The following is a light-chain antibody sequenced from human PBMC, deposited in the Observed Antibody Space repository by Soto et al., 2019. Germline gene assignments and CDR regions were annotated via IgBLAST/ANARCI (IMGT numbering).Light chain of an antibody. CDR2: DVS. J-gene: IGLJ1*01. Sequence: QSALTQPASVSGSPGQSITISCTGTSSDVGGYNYVSWYQQHPGKAPKLMIYDVSNRQSGVSNRFSGSKSGNTASLTISGLQAEDEADYYCRSYTSSSTLDVFGTGTKLTVL. CDR3: RSYTSSSTLDV. CDR1: SSDVGGYNY. V-gene: IGLV2-14*01.